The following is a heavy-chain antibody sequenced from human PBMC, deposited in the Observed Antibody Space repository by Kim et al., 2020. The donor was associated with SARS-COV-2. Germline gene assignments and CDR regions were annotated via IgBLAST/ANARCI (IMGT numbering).Heavy chain of an antibody. V-gene: IGHV3-7*03. J-gene: IGHJ4*02. D-gene: IGHD3-10*01. Sequence: GGSLRLSCAASGFTFSSYWMSWVRQAPGKGLEWVANIKQDGSEKYYVDSVKGRFTISRDNAKNSLYLQMNSLRAEDTAVYYCAREGAEDMVRGVVYYFDYWGQGTLVTVSS. CDR2: IKQDGSEK. CDR3: AREGAEDMVRGVVYYFDY. CDR1: GFTFSSYW.